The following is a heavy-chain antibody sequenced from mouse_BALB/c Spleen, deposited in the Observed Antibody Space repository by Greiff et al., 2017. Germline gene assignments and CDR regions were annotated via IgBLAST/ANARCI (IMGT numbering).Heavy chain of an antibody. J-gene: IGHJ2*01. V-gene: IGHV14-1*02. CDR2: IDPENGNT. CDR3: ARDGNYYYFDY. CDR1: GFNIKDYY. D-gene: IGHD2-1*01. Sequence: EVKLQESGAELVRPGALVKLSCKASGFNIKDYYMHWVKQRPEQGLEWIGWIDPENGNTIYDPKFQGKASITADTSSNTAYLQLSSLTSEDTAVYYCARDGNYYYFDYWGQGTTLTVSS.